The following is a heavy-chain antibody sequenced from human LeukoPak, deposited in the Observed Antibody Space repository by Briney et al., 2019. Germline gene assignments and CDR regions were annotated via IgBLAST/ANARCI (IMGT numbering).Heavy chain of an antibody. D-gene: IGHD3-16*01. CDR3: AKDHVTWGNRYFDH. CDR1: GFTFSGYW. V-gene: IGHV3-30*02. CDR2: IGHDGTKI. J-gene: IGHJ4*02. Sequence: GGSLRLSCAASGFTFSGYWMSWVRQAPGKGLEWVAFIGHDGTKIYYADSVQGRFTISRDNSKNTLYLEMNSLSGEDTALYYCAKDHVTWGNRYFDHWGQGTLGTVSS.